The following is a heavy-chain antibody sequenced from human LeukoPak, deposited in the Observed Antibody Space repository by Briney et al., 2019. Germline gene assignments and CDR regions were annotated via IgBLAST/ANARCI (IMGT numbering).Heavy chain of an antibody. J-gene: IGHJ4*02. D-gene: IGHD5-24*01. CDR1: GGSISTSSSY. CDR3: AREMAAVVDY. CDR2: IYYSGST. V-gene: IGHV4-39*01. Sequence: SETLSLTCTVFGGSISTSSSYWGWIRQPPGKGLEWIGSIYYSGSTYYNPSLKSRVTISVDTSKNQFSLKLSSVTAADTAVYYCAREMAAVVDYWGQGTLVTVSS.